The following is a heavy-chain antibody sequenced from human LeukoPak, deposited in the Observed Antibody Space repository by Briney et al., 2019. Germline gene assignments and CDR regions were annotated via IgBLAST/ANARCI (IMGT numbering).Heavy chain of an antibody. V-gene: IGHV3-23*01. CDR1: GFTFSSYA. J-gene: IGHJ4*02. Sequence: PGGSLRLSCAASGFTFSSYAMSWVRQAPGKGLEWVSGISGSGGSIYYADSVKGRFTISRDNSKNTMYLQMNSLRAEDTAVYYCAKDFPRPGLFDYWGQGTLVTVSS. CDR3: AKDFPRPGLFDY. CDR2: ISGSGGSI. D-gene: IGHD6-6*01.